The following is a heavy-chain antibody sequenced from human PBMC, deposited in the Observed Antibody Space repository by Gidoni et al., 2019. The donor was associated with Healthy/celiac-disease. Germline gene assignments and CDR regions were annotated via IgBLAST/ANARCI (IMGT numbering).Heavy chain of an antibody. CDR3: AKLPGRVVTLGWVDY. Sequence: EVQLLESGGGLVQPGGSLRPSCAAPGFTFSSYAMSWVRQAPGKGLEWVSAISGSGGSTYYADSVKGRFTISRDNSKNTLYLQMNSLRAEDTAVYYCAKLPGRVVTLGWVDYWGQGTLVTVSS. D-gene: IGHD2-21*02. J-gene: IGHJ4*02. V-gene: IGHV3-23*01. CDR2: ISGSGGST. CDR1: GFTFSSYA.